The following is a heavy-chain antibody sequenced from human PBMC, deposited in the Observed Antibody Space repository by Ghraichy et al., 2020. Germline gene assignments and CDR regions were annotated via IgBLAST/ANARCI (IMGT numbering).Heavy chain of an antibody. V-gene: IGHV4-61*01. J-gene: IGHJ4*02. CDR1: GGFVTNDQSY. CDR2: IFYSGTT. CDR3: ARDMSDSSAYRD. Sequence: GSLRLSCTVSGGFVTNDQSYWSWIRQSPGKGLEWIGYIFYSGTTNYNPSLKSRVTISVDTFKNQFSLNLRSVTSADTAVYFCARDMSDSSAYRDWGQGMLVTVSS. D-gene: IGHD3-22*01.